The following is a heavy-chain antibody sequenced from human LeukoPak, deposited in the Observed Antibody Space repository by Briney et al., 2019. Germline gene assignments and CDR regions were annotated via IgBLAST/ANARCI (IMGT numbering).Heavy chain of an antibody. J-gene: IGHJ3*02. D-gene: IGHD3-22*01. CDR2: ISGSGGST. Sequence: PSETLSLTCAVYGGSVSDYYWSWIRQAPGKGLEWVSAISGSGGSTYYADSVKGRFTISRDNSKNTLYLQMNSLRAEDTAVYYCAKDREVVVTVDAFDIWGQGTMVTVSS. CDR3: AKDREVVVTVDAFDI. CDR1: GGSVSDYY. V-gene: IGHV3-23*01.